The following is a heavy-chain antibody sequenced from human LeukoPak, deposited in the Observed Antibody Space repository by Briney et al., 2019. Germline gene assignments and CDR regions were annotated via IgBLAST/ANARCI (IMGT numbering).Heavy chain of an antibody. CDR3: ARGYGSGSPSDY. J-gene: IGHJ4*02. CDR1: GGSFSGYY. D-gene: IGHD3-10*01. CDR2: INHSGST. Sequence: SETLSLTCAVYGGSFSGYYWSWIRQPPGKGLEWIGEINHSGSTNCNPSLKSRVTISVDTSKNQFSLKLSSVTAADTAVYYCARGYGSGSPSDYWGQGTLVTVSS. V-gene: IGHV4-34*01.